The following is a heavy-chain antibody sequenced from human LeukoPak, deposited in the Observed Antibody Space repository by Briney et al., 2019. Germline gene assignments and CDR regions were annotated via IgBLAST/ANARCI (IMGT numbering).Heavy chain of an antibody. J-gene: IGHJ4*02. Sequence: GGSLRLSCAASGFTFSSYAMSWVRQAPGKGLEWVSAISGGGGSTYYADSVKGRFTISRDNSKNTLYLQMNSLRAEDTAVYYCAKNADYYGSGSYIDYWGQGTLVTVSS. CDR1: GFTFSSYA. CDR3: AKNADYYGSGSYIDY. CDR2: ISGGGGST. D-gene: IGHD3-10*01. V-gene: IGHV3-23*01.